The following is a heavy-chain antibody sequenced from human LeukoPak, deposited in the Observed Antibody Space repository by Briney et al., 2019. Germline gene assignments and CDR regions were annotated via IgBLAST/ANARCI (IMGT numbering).Heavy chain of an antibody. V-gene: IGHV3-23*01. J-gene: IGHJ4*02. Sequence: GGSLRLSCAASGFTFSSYAMNWVRQAPGKGLEWVSAISGSGGSTYYADSVKGRFTISRDNSKNTLYLQMNSLRAEDTAVYYCAKASQYDSSGYYYQGYFDYWGREPWSPSPQ. CDR2: ISGSGGST. CDR3: AKASQYDSSGYYYQGYFDY. D-gene: IGHD3-22*01. CDR1: GFTFSSYA.